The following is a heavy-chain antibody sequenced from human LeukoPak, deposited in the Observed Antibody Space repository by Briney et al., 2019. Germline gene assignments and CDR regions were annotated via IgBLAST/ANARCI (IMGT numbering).Heavy chain of an antibody. CDR3: ARAGEVRGVTYFDY. Sequence: GRSLRLSCAASGFTFSSYAMHWVRQAPGKGLEWVAVISYDGSNKYYADSVKGRFTISRDNSKNTLYLQMNSLRAEDTAVYYCARAGEVRGVTYFDYWGQGTLVTVSS. CDR2: ISYDGSNK. V-gene: IGHV3-30*04. D-gene: IGHD3-10*01. J-gene: IGHJ4*02. CDR1: GFTFSSYA.